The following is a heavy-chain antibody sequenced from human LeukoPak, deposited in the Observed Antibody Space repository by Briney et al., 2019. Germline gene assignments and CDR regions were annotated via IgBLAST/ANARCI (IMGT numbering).Heavy chain of an antibody. CDR3: ARAGPWQIDP. CDR1: GVPISSRSYY. CDR2: INHSGST. V-gene: IGHV4-39*07. Sequence: SETLSLTCSVSGVPISSRSYYWSWIRQPPGKGLEWIGEINHSGSTNYNPSLKSRVTISVDTSKNQFSLKLSSVTAADTAVYYCARAGPWQIDPWGQGTLVTVSS. D-gene: IGHD3-10*01. J-gene: IGHJ5*02.